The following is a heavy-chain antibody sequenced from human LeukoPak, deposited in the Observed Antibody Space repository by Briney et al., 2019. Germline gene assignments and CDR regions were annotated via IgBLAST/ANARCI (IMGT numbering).Heavy chain of an antibody. V-gene: IGHV4-30-2*01. D-gene: IGHD6-6*01. CDR2: IYHSGST. CDR1: GGSISSGGYY. Sequence: SQTLSLTCTVSGGSISSGGYYWSWIRQPPGKGLEWIGYIYHSGSTYYNPSLKSRVTISVDRSKNQFSLKLSSATAADTAVYYCARGARDSSSSLGYWGQGTLVTVSS. CDR3: ARGARDSSSSLGY. J-gene: IGHJ4*02.